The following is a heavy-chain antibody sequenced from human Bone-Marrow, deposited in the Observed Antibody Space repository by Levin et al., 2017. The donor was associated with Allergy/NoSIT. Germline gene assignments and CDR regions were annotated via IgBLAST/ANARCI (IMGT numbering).Heavy chain of an antibody. CDR3: AKDIPGDSSGYNGY. CDR1: GFTFSSYA. Sequence: GESLKISCAASGFTFSSYAMSWVRQAPGKGLEWVSAISGSGGSTYYADSVKGRFTISRDNSKNTLYLQMNSLRAEDTAVYYCAKDIPGDSSGYNGYWGQGTLVTVSS. V-gene: IGHV3-23*01. CDR2: ISGSGGST. J-gene: IGHJ4*02. D-gene: IGHD3-22*01.